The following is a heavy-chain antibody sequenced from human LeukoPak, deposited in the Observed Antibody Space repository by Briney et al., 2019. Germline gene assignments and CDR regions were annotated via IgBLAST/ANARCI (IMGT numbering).Heavy chain of an antibody. CDR2: ISSSGSTI. CDR1: GFTFSDYY. Sequence: GGSLRLSCAASGFTFSDYYMSWIRQAPGKGLEWVSDISSSGSTIYYADSVKGRFTISRDNAKNSLYLQMNSLRAEDTAVYYCARSTKQWLAALDYWGQGTLVTVSS. J-gene: IGHJ4*02. CDR3: ARSTKQWLAALDY. V-gene: IGHV3-11*01. D-gene: IGHD6-19*01.